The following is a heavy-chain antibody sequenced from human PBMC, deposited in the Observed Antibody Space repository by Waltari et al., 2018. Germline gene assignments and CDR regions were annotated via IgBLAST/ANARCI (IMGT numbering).Heavy chain of an antibody. V-gene: IGHV4-59*11. J-gene: IGHJ4*02. CDR3: ARDQRPGFDY. CDR2: IYYSGST. CDR1: GGSISSHS. Sequence: QVQLQESGPGLVKPSETLSLTCPVSGGSISSHSWSWIRQPPGKGLEWIGYIYYSGSTNYNPSLKSRVTISVDTSKNQFSLKLSSVTAADTAVYYCARDQRPGFDYWGQGTLVTVSS.